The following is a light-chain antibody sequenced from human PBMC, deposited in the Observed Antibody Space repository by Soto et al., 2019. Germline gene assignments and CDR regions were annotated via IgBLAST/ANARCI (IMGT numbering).Light chain of an antibody. Sequence: QSALTQPASVSGSPGQSITISCTGTSSDVGGYNYVSWYQHHPGKAPRLMIYASSNRPSGVSHRFSGARSGNTASLTISGLQAEDEADYYCSSYAGSSWVFGGGTKLTVL. CDR3: SSYAGSSWV. CDR1: SSDVGGYNY. V-gene: IGLV2-14*01. CDR2: ASS. J-gene: IGLJ3*02.